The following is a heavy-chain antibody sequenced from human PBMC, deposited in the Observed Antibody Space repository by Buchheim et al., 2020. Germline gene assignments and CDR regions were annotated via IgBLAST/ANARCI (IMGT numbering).Heavy chain of an antibody. D-gene: IGHD6-19*01. CDR3: ASHPRSGWYGDYYYGMDV. V-gene: IGHV3-48*03. CDR1: GFTFSSYE. J-gene: IGHJ6*02. CDR2: ISSSGSTI. Sequence: EVQLVESGGGLVQPGGSLRLSCAASGFTFSSYEMNWVRQAPGKGLEWVSYISSSGSTIYYADSVKCRFTISRDNAKNSLYLQMNSLRAEDTAVYYCASHPRSGWYGDYYYGMDVWGQGTT.